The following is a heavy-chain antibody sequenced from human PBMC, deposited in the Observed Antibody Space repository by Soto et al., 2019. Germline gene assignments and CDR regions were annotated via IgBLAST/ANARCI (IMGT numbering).Heavy chain of an antibody. CDR2: ISYDGSNK. Sequence: GGSLRLSCAASGFTFSSYGMHWVRQAPGKGLEWAAVISYDGSNKYYADSVKGRFTISRDNSKNTLYLQMNSLRAEDTAVYYCAKGAARRLITMVRGGFFDYWGQGTLVTVSS. CDR1: GFTFSSYG. D-gene: IGHD3-10*01. V-gene: IGHV3-30*18. CDR3: AKGAARRLITMVRGGFFDY. J-gene: IGHJ4*02.